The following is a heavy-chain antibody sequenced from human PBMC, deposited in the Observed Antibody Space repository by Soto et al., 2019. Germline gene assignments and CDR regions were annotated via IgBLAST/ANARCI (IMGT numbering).Heavy chain of an antibody. CDR2: ISYDGSNK. V-gene: IGHV3-30-3*01. CDR1: GFTFSSYA. Sequence: QVQLVESGGGVVQPGRSLRLSCAASGFTFSSYAMHWVRQAPGKGLEWVAVISYDGSNKYYADSVKGRFTISRDNSKNTLYLQMNSLRAEDTAVYYCARNPGIAVAGDPLDLESWFDPWGQGTLVTVSS. CDR3: ARNPGIAVAGDPLDLESWFDP. D-gene: IGHD6-19*01. J-gene: IGHJ5*02.